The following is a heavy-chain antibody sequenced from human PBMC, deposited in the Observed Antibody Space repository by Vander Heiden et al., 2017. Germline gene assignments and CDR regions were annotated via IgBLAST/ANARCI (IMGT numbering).Heavy chain of an antibody. J-gene: IGHJ4*02. CDR3: ASPSGAAWGAFDY. Sequence: QLQLQESGPGLVKPSETLSLTCTVSGGSISSSSYYWGWIRQPPGKGLEWIGSIYYSGSTYYNPSLKSRVTISVDTSKNQFSLKLSSVTAADTAVYYCASPSGAAWGAFDYWGQGTPVTVSS. V-gene: IGHV4-39*01. CDR1: GGSISSSSYY. CDR2: IYYSGST. D-gene: IGHD3-16*01.